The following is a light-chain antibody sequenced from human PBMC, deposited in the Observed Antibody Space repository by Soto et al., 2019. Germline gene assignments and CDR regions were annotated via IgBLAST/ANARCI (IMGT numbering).Light chain of an antibody. Sequence: EVVLTQSPGTLSLSPGERATLSCRSSQSVSSSYLAWYQQKAGQAPRLLIYGASSRATDIPDRFRGSGSGTDFTLSISSLEPEDFAVYYCQQRTDRPPWTFGQGTKVDIK. CDR2: GAS. J-gene: IGKJ1*01. V-gene: IGKV3D-20*02. CDR1: QSVSSSY. CDR3: QQRTDRPPWT.